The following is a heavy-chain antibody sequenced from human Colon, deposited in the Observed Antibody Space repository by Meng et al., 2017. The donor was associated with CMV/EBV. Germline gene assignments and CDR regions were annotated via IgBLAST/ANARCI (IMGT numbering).Heavy chain of an antibody. D-gene: IGHD6-13*01. V-gene: IGHV4-59*01. CDR1: GGSMSSTC. Sequence: QVQRPGSGPGLVTPSETLSLTCAVSGGSMSSTCWSWIRQPPGKGLEWIGYVCYNGITDYNPSLKSRITISGDTSKNQFSLQVTSVTAADTAMYYCALRGLAAGTLQQWGQGTLVTVSS. J-gene: IGHJ1*01. CDR3: ALRGLAAGTLQQ. CDR2: VCYNGIT.